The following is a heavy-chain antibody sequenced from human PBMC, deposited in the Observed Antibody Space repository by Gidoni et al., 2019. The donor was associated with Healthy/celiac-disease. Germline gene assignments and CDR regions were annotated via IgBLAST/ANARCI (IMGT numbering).Heavy chain of an antibody. D-gene: IGHD1-1*01. CDR3: ARLLDGFDY. CDR1: GFTFSGSW. Sequence: EVQLVESGGGLVQPGGSLRRSCAASGFTFSGSWMSWVRQAPGKGREWVANIKQDGTEKYYVDSVKGRFTISRDNAKNSLSLQMHSLRGEDTAVYYCARLLDGFDYWGQGTLVTVSS. CDR2: IKQDGTEK. J-gene: IGHJ4*02. V-gene: IGHV3-7*01.